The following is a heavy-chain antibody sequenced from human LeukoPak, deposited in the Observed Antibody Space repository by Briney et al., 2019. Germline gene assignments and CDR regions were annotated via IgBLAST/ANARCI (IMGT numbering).Heavy chain of an antibody. CDR3: AKEVVLVHYYGMDV. J-gene: IGHJ6*02. Sequence: GGSLRLSCAASGFTFSSYSMNWVRQAPGKGLEWVAVISYDGSNKYYADSVKGRFTISRDNSKNTLYLQMNSLRAEDTAVYSCAKEVVLVHYYGMDVWGQGTTVTVSS. CDR1: GFTFSSYS. D-gene: IGHD3-22*01. V-gene: IGHV3-30*18. CDR2: ISYDGSNK.